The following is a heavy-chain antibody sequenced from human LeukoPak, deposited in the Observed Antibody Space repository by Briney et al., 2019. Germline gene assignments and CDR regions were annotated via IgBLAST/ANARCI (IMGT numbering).Heavy chain of an antibody. CDR3: ARGGSYPQYYCDY. V-gene: IGHV1-46*01. CDR1: AYTFTGYY. CDR2: INPSGGSA. Sequence: ASVKVSCKAPAYTFTGYYMHWLRQAPGQGLEWMGIINPSGGSASYAQKFQGRVTMTRDTSTSTVYMELSSLRSEDTAVYYCARGGSYPQYYCDYWGQGTLVTVSS. J-gene: IGHJ4*02. D-gene: IGHD1-26*01.